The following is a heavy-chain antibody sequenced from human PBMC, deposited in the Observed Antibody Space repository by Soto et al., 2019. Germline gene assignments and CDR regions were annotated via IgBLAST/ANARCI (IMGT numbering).Heavy chain of an antibody. D-gene: IGHD4-17*01. CDR3: ANYPTTVTSDY. CDR1: GGSVSSGSYY. J-gene: IGHJ4*02. CDR2: IYYSGST. Sequence: QVQLQESGPGLVKPSETLSLTCTVSGGSVSSGSYYWSWIRQPPGKGLEWIGYIYYSGSTNYNPSLMSRVTIAVDTSKNQFSLKLSSVTAADTAVYYCANYPTTVTSDYWGQGTLVTVSS. V-gene: IGHV4-61*01.